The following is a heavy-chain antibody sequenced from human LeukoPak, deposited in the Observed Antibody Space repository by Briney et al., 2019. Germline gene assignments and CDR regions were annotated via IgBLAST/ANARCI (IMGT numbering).Heavy chain of an antibody. CDR2: ISAYNGNT. Sequence: ASVKVSCKASGYTFTSYGISWVRQAPGQGLEWMGWISAYNGNTKYSQKFQGRVTITRDTSASTAYMELSSLRSEDTAVYYCARVLAAAGNYYYYGMDVWGQGTTVTVSS. CDR1: GYTFTSYG. J-gene: IGHJ6*02. D-gene: IGHD6-13*01. CDR3: ARVLAAAGNYYYYGMDV. V-gene: IGHV1-18*01.